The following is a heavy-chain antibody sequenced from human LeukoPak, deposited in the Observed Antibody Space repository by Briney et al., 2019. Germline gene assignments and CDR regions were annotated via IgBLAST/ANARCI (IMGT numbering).Heavy chain of an antibody. CDR1: GYTFTSYG. V-gene: IGHV1-18*01. CDR2: ISAYNGKT. D-gene: IGHD6-13*01. J-gene: IGHJ6*02. Sequence: ASVKVSCKGSGYTFTSYGISWVGQAPGQGLEWMGWISAYNGKTNYAQKLQGRVTITTDTSTSTAYMELRSLTSDDPAVYYCAREYSSPYYYYGIDVWGQGTTVTASS. CDR3: AREYSSPYYYYGIDV.